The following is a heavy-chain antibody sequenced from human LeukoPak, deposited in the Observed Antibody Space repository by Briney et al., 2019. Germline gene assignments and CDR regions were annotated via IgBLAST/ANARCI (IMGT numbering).Heavy chain of an antibody. CDR1: GGSISRGGYY. V-gene: IGHV4-31*03. CDR3: ARAAVPWAYCGGDCHNWFDP. D-gene: IGHD2-21*02. J-gene: IGHJ5*02. CDR2: SYYSGSA. Sequence: SETLSLTCNVSGGSISRGGYYWSWIRQHPGKGLEWIVYSYYSGSAYYNPSLKSRLTISVDTSKNQCSLKLSSVTAADTAVYYCARAAVPWAYCGGDCHNWFDPWGQGNLVTVSS.